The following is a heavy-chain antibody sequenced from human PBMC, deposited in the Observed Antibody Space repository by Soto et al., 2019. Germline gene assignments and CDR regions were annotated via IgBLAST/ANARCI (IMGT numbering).Heavy chain of an antibody. D-gene: IGHD3-16*01. CDR2: IIPTIGTT. V-gene: IGHV1-69*13. CDR1: GYTLTELS. J-gene: IGHJ3*02. Sequence: GASVKVSCKVSGYTLTELSMHWVRQAPGQGLEWMGGIIPTIGTTNYAQRFQGRITITGDESTGTAYMELSSLKSEDTAVYYCVKDGGTLPNVVNYPFDIWGQGTKV. CDR3: VKDGGTLPNVVNYPFDI.